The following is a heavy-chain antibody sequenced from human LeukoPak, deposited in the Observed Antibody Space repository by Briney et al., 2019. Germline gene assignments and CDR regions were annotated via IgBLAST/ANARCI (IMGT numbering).Heavy chain of an antibody. V-gene: IGHV4-34*01. CDR3: ARLRSGSYRRGSFGFDY. D-gene: IGHD1-26*01. CDR2: INHSGST. J-gene: IGHJ4*02. Sequence: GSLRLSCAASGFTFSDYYMSWIRQPPGKGLEWIGEINHSGSTNYNPSLKSRVTISVDTSKNQFSLKLSSVTAADTAVYYCARLRSGSYRRGSFGFDYWGQGTLVTVSS. CDR1: GFTFSDYY.